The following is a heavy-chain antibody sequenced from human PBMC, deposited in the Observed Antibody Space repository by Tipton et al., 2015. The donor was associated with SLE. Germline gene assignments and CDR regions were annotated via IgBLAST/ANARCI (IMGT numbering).Heavy chain of an antibody. Sequence: SLRLSCAASGFTFSSYSMNWVRQAPGKGLEWVSSISSSSSYIYYADSVKGRFTISRDNAKNSLYLQMNSLRAEDTAVYYCAAGGGGYSPPDMDVWGQGTTVTVSS. J-gene: IGHJ6*02. CDR3: AAGGGGYSPPDMDV. CDR2: ISSSSSYI. D-gene: IGHD1-26*01. CDR1: GFTFSSYS. V-gene: IGHV3-21*03.